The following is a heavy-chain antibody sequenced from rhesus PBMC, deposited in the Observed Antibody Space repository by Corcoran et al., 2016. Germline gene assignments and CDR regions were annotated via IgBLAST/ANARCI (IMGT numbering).Heavy chain of an antibody. J-gene: IGHJ6*01. CDR3: AKGPGYGLDS. CDR2: FSNGGGST. CDR1: GFTFSSYG. V-gene: IGHV3S5*01. D-gene: IGHD1-38*01. Sequence: EVQLVESGGGLVQPGGSLRLSCAASGFTFSSYGMSWVRQAPGKGLEWVSYFSNGGGSTYYANSVKGRFTISRDNSKNTLFLQMNSLRAEDTAVYYCAKGPGYGLDSWGQGVVVTVSS.